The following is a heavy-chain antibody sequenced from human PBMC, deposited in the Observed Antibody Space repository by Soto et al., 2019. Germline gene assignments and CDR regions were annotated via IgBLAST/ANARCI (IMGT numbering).Heavy chain of an antibody. CDR2: IYSGGTT. CDR3: VRNTGWDTPMVH. Sequence: EVQLVESGGGLVQPGGSLRVSCAASGFTVSSNSMSWVRQAPGKGLEWVSVIYSGGTTYYADSVKGRFTISRDNSRNTLYLQMNSLRAEDTAVYYCVRNTGWDTPMVHWGQGTLVTVSS. J-gene: IGHJ4*02. D-gene: IGHD5-18*01. V-gene: IGHV3-66*01. CDR1: GFTVSSNS.